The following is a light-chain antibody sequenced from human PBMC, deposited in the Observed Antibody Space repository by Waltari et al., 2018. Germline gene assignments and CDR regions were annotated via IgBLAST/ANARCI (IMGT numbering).Light chain of an antibody. Sequence: EIVLTQSPGTLSMSPREGATLSCRASQSVSITYIAWYQQRPGQAPRLLIYASSSRATGIPDRFSGSGSATDFTLTISRLEPEDFAVYYCQQYDGSPHTFGQGTKVEMK. CDR1: QSVSITY. J-gene: IGKJ1*01. CDR3: QQYDGSPHT. V-gene: IGKV3-20*01. CDR2: ASS.